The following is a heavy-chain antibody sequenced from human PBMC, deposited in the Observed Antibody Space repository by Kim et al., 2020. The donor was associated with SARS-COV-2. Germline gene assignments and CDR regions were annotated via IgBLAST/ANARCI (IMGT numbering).Heavy chain of an antibody. D-gene: IGHD6-13*01. V-gene: IGHV4-59*08. CDR1: GGSISSYY. J-gene: IGHJ2*01. CDR2: IYYSGST. Sequence: SETLSLTCTVSGGSISSYYWSWIRQPPGKGLEWIGYIYYSGSTNYNPSLKSRVTISVDTSKNQFSLKLSSVTAADTAVYYCARHSQGEQQLVPDWYFDLWGRGTLVTVSS. CDR3: ARHSQGEQQLVPDWYFDL.